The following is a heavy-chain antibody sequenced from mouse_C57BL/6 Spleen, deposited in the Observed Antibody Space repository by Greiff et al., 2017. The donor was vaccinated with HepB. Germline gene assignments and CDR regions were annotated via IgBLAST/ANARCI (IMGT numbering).Heavy chain of an antibody. CDR1: GFTFSSYG. Sequence: EVKLVESGGDLVKPGGSLKLSCAASGFTFSSYGMSWVRQTPDKRLEWVATISSGGSYTYYPDSVKGRFTISRDNAKNTLYLQMSSLKSEDTAMYYCARHETTVVQYYFDYWGQGTTLTVSS. D-gene: IGHD1-1*01. CDR2: ISSGGSYT. V-gene: IGHV5-6*02. J-gene: IGHJ2*01. CDR3: ARHETTVVQYYFDY.